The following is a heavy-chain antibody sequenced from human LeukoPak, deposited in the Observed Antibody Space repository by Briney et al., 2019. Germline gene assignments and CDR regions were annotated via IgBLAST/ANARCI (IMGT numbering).Heavy chain of an antibody. J-gene: IGHJ4*02. CDR2: IYLSGTT. Sequence: PSETLSLTCSVSGNSISSGHYWGWIRQTPGKGLEWIGSIYLSGTTYYNPSLKSRVTISVDTSKNQFSLKLSSVTAADTAVYYCARQTYGANYPLDYWGQGTLVTVSS. CDR3: ARQTYGANYPLDY. D-gene: IGHD4/OR15-4a*01. CDR1: GNSISSGHY. V-gene: IGHV4-38-2*02.